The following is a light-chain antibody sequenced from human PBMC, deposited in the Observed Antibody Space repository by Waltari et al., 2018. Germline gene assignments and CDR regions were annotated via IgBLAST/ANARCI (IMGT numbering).Light chain of an antibody. J-gene: IGLJ3*02. CDR1: TSALGSNS. V-gene: IGLV1-44*01. CDR3: AAWEDTLSGAV. Sequence: QSVLTQPPSASGAPGQRVTMSFSVVTSALGSNSVAWYQQLPGMAPKLLIFSNDKRPSGVPERFSGSKSGTSASLTINGLESEDGAVYFCAAWEDTLSGAVFGGGTKLTVL. CDR2: SND.